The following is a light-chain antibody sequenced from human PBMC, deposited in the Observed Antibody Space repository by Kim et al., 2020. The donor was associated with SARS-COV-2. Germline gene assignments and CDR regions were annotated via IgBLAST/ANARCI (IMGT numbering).Light chain of an antibody. Sequence: DIVMTQSPDSLAVSLGERATINCKSSQSVFYSPNNRNYLAWYQQKPGQPPKLLFYWASTRGSGVPDRFSGSGSGTDFTLTITSLQAEDVAVYYCHQYYRSPLTFGGGTKLEI. CDR2: WAS. V-gene: IGKV4-1*01. CDR1: QSVFYSPNNRNY. J-gene: IGKJ4*01. CDR3: HQYYRSPLT.